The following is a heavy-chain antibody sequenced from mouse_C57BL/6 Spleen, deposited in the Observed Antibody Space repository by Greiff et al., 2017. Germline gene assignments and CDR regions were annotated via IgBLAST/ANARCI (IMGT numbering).Heavy chain of an antibody. CDR2: IDPSDSYT. V-gene: IGHV1-69*01. J-gene: IGHJ2*01. D-gene: IGHD1-1*01. CDR1: GYTFTSYW. Sequence: VQLQQPGAELVMPGASVKLSCKASGYTFTSYWMHWVKQRPGQGLEWIGEIDPSDSYTNYNQKFKGKSTLTVDKSSSTAYMQLSSLTSDDSAVYYCARFRYPYYFDYWGQGTTLTVSS. CDR3: ARFRYPYYFDY.